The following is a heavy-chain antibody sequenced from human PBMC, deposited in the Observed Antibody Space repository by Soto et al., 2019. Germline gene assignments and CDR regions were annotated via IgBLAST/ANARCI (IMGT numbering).Heavy chain of an antibody. CDR1: GYTFTSYA. Sequence: QVQIVQSGAEEKKPGASVKVSCKASGYTFTSYAMHWVRQAPGQRLEWMGWINAGNGNTKYSQKFQGRVTITRDTSASTAYMELSSLRSEDTAVYYCARDRGHSGYDGVGMDVWGQGTTVTVSS. CDR2: INAGNGNT. V-gene: IGHV1-3*05. CDR3: ARDRGHSGYDGVGMDV. D-gene: IGHD5-12*01. J-gene: IGHJ6*02.